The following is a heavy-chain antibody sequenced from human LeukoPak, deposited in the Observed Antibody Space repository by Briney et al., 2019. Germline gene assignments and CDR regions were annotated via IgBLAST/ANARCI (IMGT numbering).Heavy chain of an antibody. Sequence: SETLSLTCTVSGGSISSFYWSWIRQPPGKGLEWIGYVYYTGSTNYNPSLKGRVTISVDTSKNQFSLKLSSLTAADTAVYYCARYYCPGGSCYGFDFWGLGTMVTVSA. J-gene: IGHJ3*01. D-gene: IGHD2-15*01. CDR1: GGSISSFY. CDR3: ARYYCPGGSCYGFDF. V-gene: IGHV4-59*01. CDR2: VYYTGST.